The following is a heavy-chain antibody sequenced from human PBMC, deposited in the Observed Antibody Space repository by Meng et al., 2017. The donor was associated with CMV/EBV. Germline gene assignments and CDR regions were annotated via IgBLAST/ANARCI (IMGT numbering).Heavy chain of an antibody. Sequence: GESLKISCVASGFSFSTYGMNWIRPAPGKGLEWVSFIDHRSNYIGYADSVKGRITISRDNAGNSLYLQMNSLRVDDTAVYHCARDPDGDYDFDLWGQGILVTVSS. CDR1: GFSFSTYG. V-gene: IGHV3-21*05. CDR3: ARDPDGDYDFDL. CDR2: IDHRSNYI. D-gene: IGHD4-17*01. J-gene: IGHJ4*02.